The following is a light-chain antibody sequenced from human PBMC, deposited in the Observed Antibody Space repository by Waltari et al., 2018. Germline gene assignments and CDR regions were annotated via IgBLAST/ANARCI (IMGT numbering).Light chain of an antibody. CDR1: QGISRY. CDR3: QQLSSYPIT. J-gene: IGKJ5*01. Sequence: DIQLTQSPSFLSASVGDRVTITCRASQGISRYLAWYQQKPRKAPKLLIYSASTLQSGVPSRFSGSGSGTEFTLAISSLQPEDFATYYCQQLSSYPITFGQGTRLEIK. V-gene: IGKV1-9*01. CDR2: SAS.